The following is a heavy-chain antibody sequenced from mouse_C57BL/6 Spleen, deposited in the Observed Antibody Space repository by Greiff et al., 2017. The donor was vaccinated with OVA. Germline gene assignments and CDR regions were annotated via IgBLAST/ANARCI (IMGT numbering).Heavy chain of an antibody. CDR2: INPNNGGT. J-gene: IGHJ1*03. V-gene: IGHV1-18*01. D-gene: IGHD1-1*01. CDR3: ARGEDYGSSYVRYFDV. Sequence: EVQGVESGPELVKPGASVKIPCKASGYTFTDYNMDWVKQSHGKSLEWIGDINPNNGGTIYNQKFKGKATLTVDKSSSTAYMELRSLTSEDTAVYYCARGEDYGSSYVRYFDVWGTGTTVTVSS. CDR1: GYTFTDYN.